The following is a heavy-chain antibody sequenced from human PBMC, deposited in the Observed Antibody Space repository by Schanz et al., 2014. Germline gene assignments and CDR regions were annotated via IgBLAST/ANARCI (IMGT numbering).Heavy chain of an antibody. Sequence: VQLVESGGGLVQPGGSLRLSCAASGFTFSSYSMNWVRQAPGKGLEWVSYISSSSSTRYYADSVKGRFTMSRDNAKNSVFLQMNSLRAEDTAVYYCVRDSFFAFDYWGQGTLVTVSS. J-gene: IGHJ4*02. D-gene: IGHD3-3*01. CDR2: ISSSSSTR. V-gene: IGHV3-48*01. CDR3: VRDSFFAFDY. CDR1: GFTFSSYS.